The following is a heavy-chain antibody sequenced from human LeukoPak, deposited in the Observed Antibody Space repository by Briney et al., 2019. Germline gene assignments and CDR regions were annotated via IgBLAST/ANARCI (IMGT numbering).Heavy chain of an antibody. J-gene: IGHJ4*02. CDR2: IYYSGSN. CDR1: GGSISSSSYY. Sequence: SETLSLTCTVSGGSISSSSYYWAWIRQPPGKGLEWIGTIYYSGSNFYNPSLKSRVTLFVNTSKNQFSLKLSSVTAADTAVYYCARPTGSTEYFDYWGQGTLVTVSS. CDR3: ARPTGSTEYFDY. V-gene: IGHV4-39*01. D-gene: IGHD1-7*01.